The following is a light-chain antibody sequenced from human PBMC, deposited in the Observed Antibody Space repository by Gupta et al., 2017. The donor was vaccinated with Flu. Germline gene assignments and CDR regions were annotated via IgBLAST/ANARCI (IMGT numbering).Light chain of an antibody. V-gene: IGLV3-21*02. CDR1: NIESKS. CDR3: QVWEINSDHLYV. CDR2: DDS. J-gene: IGLJ1*01. Sequence: SYVLTQPTSVSVAPGQTARITCGGNNIESKSVHWYQQKPGQAPVVVVYDDSDRPSGIPERFSGSNSGNTATLTISRVEAGEEADYYCQVWEINSDHLYVFGTGTKVTVL.